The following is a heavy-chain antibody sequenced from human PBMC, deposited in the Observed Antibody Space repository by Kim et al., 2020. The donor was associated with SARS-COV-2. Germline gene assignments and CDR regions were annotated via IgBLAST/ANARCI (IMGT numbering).Heavy chain of an antibody. CDR2: FKSKTDGGTR. Sequence: GGSLRLSCAVSGFTVSDAWMSWVRQTPGKGLEWVGRFKSKTDGGTRDYAAAVKGRFTVSRDDSKNSLYLQMNSLRTEDTALYYCTTDRCIAIRPIFDSWGQGTLVTVSS. D-gene: IGHD6-6*01. J-gene: IGHJ4*02. CDR3: TTDRCIAIRPIFDS. CDR1: GFTVSDAW. V-gene: IGHV3-15*01.